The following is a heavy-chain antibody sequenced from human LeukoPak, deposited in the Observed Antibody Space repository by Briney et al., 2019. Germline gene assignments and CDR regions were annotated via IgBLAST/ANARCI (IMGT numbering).Heavy chain of an antibody. CDR2: ISWTGGRI. CDR1: GFSLYLFA. D-gene: IGHD1-26*01. V-gene: IGHV3-9*03. Sequence: GGSLCLSSAASGFSLYLFAMHGGRRAPARGLEWGSGISWTGGRISYADSVKGRFTISRDNAKNSLYLQMNSLRAEDMALYYCAKDVGGSYTMGAFDIWGQGTMVTVSS. J-gene: IGHJ3*02. CDR3: AKDVGGSYTMGAFDI.